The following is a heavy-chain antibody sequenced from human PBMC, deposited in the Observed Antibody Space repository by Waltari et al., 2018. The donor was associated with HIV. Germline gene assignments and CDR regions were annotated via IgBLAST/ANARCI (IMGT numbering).Heavy chain of an antibody. V-gene: IGHV1-24*01. J-gene: IGHJ4*02. CDR1: GYSPTEAS. CDR2: FDPEEDET. CDR3: AVAVGTPYDF. Sequence: QVQLVQSGAEVKKPGASVKVSCKVSGYSPTEASIHWVRQAPGKGFEWMGGFDPEEDETIYAQKFQGRVTMTEDTSSGTAYMELSSLRSEDTALYYCAVAVGTPYDFWGKGTQVIVSS. D-gene: IGHD3-16*01.